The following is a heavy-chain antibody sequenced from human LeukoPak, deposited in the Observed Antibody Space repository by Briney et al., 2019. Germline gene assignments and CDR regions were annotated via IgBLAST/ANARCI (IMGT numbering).Heavy chain of an antibody. CDR1: GDSISSYC. Sequence: PSETLSLTCTVSGDSISSYCWSWIRHPPGKGLEWIGYIYYSCSTNNNPSLTSRVTISIYTSKNKFSLTLSSVNDAATAVYYCASLYCTNGVCYNSRGWFDPWGQGTLVTVSS. CDR3: ASLYCTNGVCYNSRGWFDP. V-gene: IGHV4-59*01. J-gene: IGHJ5*02. D-gene: IGHD2-8*01. CDR2: IYYSCST.